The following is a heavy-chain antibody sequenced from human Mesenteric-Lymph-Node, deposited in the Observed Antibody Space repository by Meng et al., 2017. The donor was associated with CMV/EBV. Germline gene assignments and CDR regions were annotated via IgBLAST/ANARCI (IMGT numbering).Heavy chain of an antibody. CDR1: GDSISSTYW. CDR2: IYHSGST. D-gene: IGHD3-16*01. CDR3: ARGADYAWGT. J-gene: IGHJ4*02. Sequence: LTCAVSGDSISSTYWWSWVRQPPGKGLDWIGEIYHSGSTNYNPSLKSRVTISVDKPQNQFSLKLTSVTAADTAVYYCARGADYAWGTWGQGILVTVSS. V-gene: IGHV4-4*02.